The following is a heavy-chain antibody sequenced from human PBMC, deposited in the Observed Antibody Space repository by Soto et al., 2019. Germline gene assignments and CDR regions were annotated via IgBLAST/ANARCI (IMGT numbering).Heavy chain of an antibody. V-gene: IGHV5-51*01. CDR3: ARLEFNYYASSGYLYYFDY. CDR2: IYPGDSDT. CDR1: GYSFTSYW. D-gene: IGHD3-22*01. Sequence: GESLKISCKGSGYSFTSYWIGWVRQMPGKGLEWMGIIYPGDSDTRYSPSFQGQVTISSDKSISTAYLQWSSLKASDTAMYYCARLEFNYYASSGYLYYFDYWGQGTLVTVSS. J-gene: IGHJ4*02.